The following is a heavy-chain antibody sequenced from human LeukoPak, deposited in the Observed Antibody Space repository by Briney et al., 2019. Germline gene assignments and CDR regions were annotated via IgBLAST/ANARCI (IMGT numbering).Heavy chain of an antibody. J-gene: IGHJ4*02. V-gene: IGHV1-8*01. Sequence: ASVKVSCKASGYTFTSYDINWVRQATGQGLEWMGWVNPNSGNTGYAQKFQGRVTMTRNTSISTAYMELSSLRSEDTAVYYCARVSPRPGEKRIAAAGTRLLLGYWGQGTLVTVPS. D-gene: IGHD6-13*01. CDR3: ARVSPRPGEKRIAAAGTRLLLGY. CDR1: GYTFTSYD. CDR2: VNPNSGNT.